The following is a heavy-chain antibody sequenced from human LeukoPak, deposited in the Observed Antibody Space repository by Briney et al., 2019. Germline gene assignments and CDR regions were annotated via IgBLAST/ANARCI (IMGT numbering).Heavy chain of an antibody. CDR1: GYTFTSYG. V-gene: IGHV1-18*01. D-gene: IGHD3-10*01. CDR3: AREVLLWFGESPYYFDY. Sequence: ASVKVSCKASGYTFTSYGIGWVRQAPGQGLEWMGWISTYNGKRNYAQKFQDRVTMTTDTSTSTAYMELRSLRSDDTAVYYCAREVLLWFGESPYYFDYWGQGTLVTVSS. J-gene: IGHJ4*02. CDR2: ISTYNGKR.